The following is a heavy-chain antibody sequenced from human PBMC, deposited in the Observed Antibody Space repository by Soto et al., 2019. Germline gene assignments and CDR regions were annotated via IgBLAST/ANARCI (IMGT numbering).Heavy chain of an antibody. CDR3: AGQYSSSSVEF. Sequence: QVQLVESGGGLVKPGGSLRLSCAASGFTFSDYYMNWIRQAPGKGLEWVSYISSGAITIYYADSVKGRFTISRDNAKNSLYLQMNSLRAEDTDVYYCAGQYSSSSVEFWGQGTLVTVSS. J-gene: IGHJ4*02. V-gene: IGHV3-11*01. D-gene: IGHD6-6*01. CDR1: GFTFSDYY. CDR2: ISSGAITI.